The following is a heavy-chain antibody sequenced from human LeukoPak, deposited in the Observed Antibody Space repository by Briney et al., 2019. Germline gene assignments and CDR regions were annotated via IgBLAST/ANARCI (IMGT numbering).Heavy chain of an antibody. D-gene: IGHD1-26*01. CDR1: GFTFSSYA. Sequence: GSLRLSCTGSGFTFSSYAMSWVRQAPGKGLEWVSGISGSSDRTYYADSVKGRFTISRDNSKNTMYLQMNSLRAEDTAIYYCAKDTTNRYNWFDLWGQGTLVTVSS. J-gene: IGHJ5*02. CDR3: AKDTTNRYNWFDL. V-gene: IGHV3-23*01. CDR2: ISGSSDRT.